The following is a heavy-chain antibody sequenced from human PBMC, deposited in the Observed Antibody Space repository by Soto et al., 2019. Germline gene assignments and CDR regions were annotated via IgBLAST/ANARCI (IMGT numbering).Heavy chain of an antibody. V-gene: IGHV4-59*01. CDR2: IYYSGST. D-gene: IGHD2-15*01. CDR3: ARGGVVAAPPWFDP. CDR1: GGSISSYY. Sequence: QVQLQESGPGLVKPSETLSLTCTVSGGSISSYYWSWIRQPPGKGLEWIGYIYYSGSTNYNPSLKSRVTISIDSTKKQYTLKLSSVTAADTAVYYCARGGVVAAPPWFDPWGQGTLVIVSS. J-gene: IGHJ5*02.